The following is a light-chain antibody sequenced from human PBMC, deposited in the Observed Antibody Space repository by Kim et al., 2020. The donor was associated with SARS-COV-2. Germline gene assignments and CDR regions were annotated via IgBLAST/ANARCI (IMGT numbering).Light chain of an antibody. J-gene: IGKJ5*01. CDR2: GAS. CDR1: QSVSGSY. Sequence: EIVLTQSPGTLSLSPGERATLSCRASQSVSGSYLAWYQQKPGQAPRHLIYGASSRATGIPDRFSGSGSGTDFTLTISRLEPEDFAVYYCLQYGLSPLTFGQGTRMEIK. CDR3: LQYGLSPLT. V-gene: IGKV3-20*01.